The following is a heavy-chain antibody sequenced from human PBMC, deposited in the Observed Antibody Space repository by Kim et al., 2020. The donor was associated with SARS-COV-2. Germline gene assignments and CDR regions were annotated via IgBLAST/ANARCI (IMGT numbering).Heavy chain of an antibody. CDR2: ISVSGDIT. CDR1: GFTFGDYA. Sequence: GGSLRLSCAASGFTFGDYAMHWVRQAPGKGLEWVSIISVSGDITYYADSVKGRFTISRDNSKSTLYLQLNSLRAEDTAVYYCAKGGSTSGYAFDLWGQGTLVTVSS. D-gene: IGHD2-2*01. J-gene: IGHJ3*01. CDR3: AKGGSTSGYAFDL. V-gene: IGHV3-23*01.